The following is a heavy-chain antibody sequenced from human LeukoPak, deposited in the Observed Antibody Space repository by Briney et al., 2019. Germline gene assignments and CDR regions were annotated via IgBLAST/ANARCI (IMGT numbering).Heavy chain of an antibody. CDR1: GYTFTSYY. J-gene: IGHJ1*01. V-gene: IGHV1-46*01. CDR2: INPSGGST. D-gene: IGHD3-3*01. Sequence: ASVKVSCKASGYTFTSYYMHWVRQAPGQGLEWMGIINPSGGSTSYAQKFQGRATMTRDTSTSTVYMELSSLRSEDTAVYYCARVAQSGYYNVYFQHWGQGTLVTVSS. CDR3: ARVAQSGYYNVYFQH.